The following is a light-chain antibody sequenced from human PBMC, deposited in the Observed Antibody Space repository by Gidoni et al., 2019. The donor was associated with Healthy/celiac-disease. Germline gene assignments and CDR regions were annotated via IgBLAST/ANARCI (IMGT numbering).Light chain of an antibody. Sequence: DIVLTQSPATLSLYPGESATLYCRASQSVSSDLAWYQQKPGQAPRLLIYDASNRAPGIPARFSGSGSGTDFTLTISSLEPEDFAVYYCQQRSNWPPFTFGQGTRLEIK. CDR2: DAS. J-gene: IGKJ5*01. CDR1: QSVSSD. CDR3: QQRSNWPPFT. V-gene: IGKV3-11*01.